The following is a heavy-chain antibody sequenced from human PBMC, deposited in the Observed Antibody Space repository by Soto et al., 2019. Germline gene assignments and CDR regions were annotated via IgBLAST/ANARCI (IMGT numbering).Heavy chain of an antibody. CDR1: GGSFSGYY. D-gene: IGHD3-10*01. CDR2: IYYSGST. J-gene: IGHJ3*02. Sequence: PSETLSLTCAVYGGSFSGYYWGWIRQPPGKGLEWIGSIYYSGSTYYNPSLKSRVTISVDTSKNQFSLKLSSVTAADTAVYYCARSLLLWFGELSEHDAFDIWGQGTMVTVSS. V-gene: IGHV4-39*01. CDR3: ARSLLLWFGELSEHDAFDI.